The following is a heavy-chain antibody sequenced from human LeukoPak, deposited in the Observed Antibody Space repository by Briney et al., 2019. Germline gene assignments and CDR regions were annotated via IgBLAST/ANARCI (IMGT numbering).Heavy chain of an antibody. CDR2: INPSGGST. V-gene: IGHV1-46*01. CDR3: ARDGSFLTGYYSKNDAFDI. D-gene: IGHD3-9*01. Sequence: ASVKVSCKASGYTFTSYYMHWVRQAPGQGLEWMGIINPSGGSTSYAQKFQGRVTMTRDTSTSTVYMELSSLRSEDTAVYYCARDGSFLTGYYSKNDAFDIWGQGTMVTVSS. CDR1: GYTFTSYY. J-gene: IGHJ3*02.